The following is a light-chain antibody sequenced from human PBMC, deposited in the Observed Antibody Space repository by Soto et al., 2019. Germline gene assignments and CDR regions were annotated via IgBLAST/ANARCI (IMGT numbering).Light chain of an antibody. J-gene: IGKJ1*01. CDR3: QQYDNWLGT. Sequence: EIVMTQSPATLSVSPGERATLSCRASQSVSSNLAWYQQTPGQAPRLLIFDASTRATGIPARFSGSGSGTEFTLTISSLQSEDFAVYYCQQYDNWLGTFGQGTKVAVK. CDR2: DAS. V-gene: IGKV3D-15*01. CDR1: QSVSSN.